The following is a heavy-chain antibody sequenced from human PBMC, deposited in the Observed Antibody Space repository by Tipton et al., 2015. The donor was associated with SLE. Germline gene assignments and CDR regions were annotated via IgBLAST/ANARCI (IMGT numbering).Heavy chain of an antibody. Sequence: QSGAEVKKPGASVKVSCKASGYTFSNFGITWVRQAPGQGLEWMGWINGYNGDTDYAQNLRGRVSLTTDTSTSTAYMELRSLRSDDTAVYYCAREGILPAAIPRLFYHVMDVWGQGTTVTVSS. CDR1: GYTFSNFG. CDR3: AREGILPAAIPRLFYHVMDV. CDR2: INGYNGDT. D-gene: IGHD2-2*02. V-gene: IGHV1-18*01. J-gene: IGHJ6*02.